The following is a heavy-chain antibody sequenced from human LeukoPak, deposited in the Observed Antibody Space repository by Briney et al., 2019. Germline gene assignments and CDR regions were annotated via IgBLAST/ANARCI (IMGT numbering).Heavy chain of an antibody. Sequence: SQTLSLTCTVSGGSISSGSYYWSWIRQPAGKGLEWIGRIYTSGSTNYNPSLKSRVTISVDTSKNQFSLKLSSVTAADTAVYYCARDWGYCSSTSCSDWFDPWGQGTLVTVSS. D-gene: IGHD2-2*01. V-gene: IGHV4-61*02. CDR3: ARDWGYCSSTSCSDWFDP. CDR1: GGSISSGSYY. CDR2: IYTSGST. J-gene: IGHJ5*02.